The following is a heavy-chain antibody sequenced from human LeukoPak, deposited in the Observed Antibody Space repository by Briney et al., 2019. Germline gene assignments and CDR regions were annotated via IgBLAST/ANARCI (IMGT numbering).Heavy chain of an antibody. Sequence: ASETLSLTCTVSGGSMSTYYWSWIRQPPGKGLEWIGYIYDSLSTDYNPSLKSRVTISVDMSKNQFSLKLASVTAADTAVYYCARRSWYVDYWGQRTLVTVSS. CDR1: GGSMSTYY. D-gene: IGHD6-13*01. J-gene: IGHJ4*01. CDR3: ARRSWYVDY. V-gene: IGHV4-59*01. CDR2: IYDSLST.